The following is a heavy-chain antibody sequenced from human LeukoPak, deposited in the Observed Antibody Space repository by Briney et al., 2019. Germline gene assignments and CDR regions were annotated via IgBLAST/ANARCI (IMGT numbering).Heavy chain of an antibody. CDR2: INADGSST. Sequence: GGSLRLSCAASGFTFTNYWMHWVRQAPGKGLVWVSHINADGSSTNYADSVKGRFTISRDNAKNTLYLQMNSLRAEDTAVYYCARDPGAYFDYWGQGTLVTVSS. V-gene: IGHV3-74*01. D-gene: IGHD3-16*01. CDR3: ARDPGAYFDY. CDR1: GFTFTNYW. J-gene: IGHJ4*02.